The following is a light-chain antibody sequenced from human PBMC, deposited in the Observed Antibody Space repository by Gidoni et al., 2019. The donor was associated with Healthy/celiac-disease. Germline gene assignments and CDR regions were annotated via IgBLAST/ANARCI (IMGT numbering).Light chain of an antibody. CDR2: GAS. Sequence: ERELTESPGTLSLSPGERATPSCRDSQSVSRSYLAWYQPKPGQAPRLLIYGASSRATGIPYRFSGSGSGTDFTLTISRLEPEDFAVYYCQQYGSSPWTFGQGTKVEIK. J-gene: IGKJ1*01. CDR1: QSVSRSY. V-gene: IGKV3-20*01. CDR3: QQYGSSPWT.